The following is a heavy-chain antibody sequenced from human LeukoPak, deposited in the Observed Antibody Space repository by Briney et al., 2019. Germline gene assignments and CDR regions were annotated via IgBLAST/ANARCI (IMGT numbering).Heavy chain of an antibody. CDR3: ARGGYCSSTSCYGRVDY. CDR1: GGSFSGYY. V-gene: IGHV4-34*01. J-gene: IGHJ4*02. D-gene: IGHD2-2*01. Sequence: SETLSLTCAVYGGSFSGYYWSWIRQPPGKGLEWIGEINHSGSTNYNPSLKSRVTISVDTSKNQFSLKLSSVTAADTAVYYCARGGYCSSTSCYGRVDYWGQGTPVTVSS. CDR2: INHSGST.